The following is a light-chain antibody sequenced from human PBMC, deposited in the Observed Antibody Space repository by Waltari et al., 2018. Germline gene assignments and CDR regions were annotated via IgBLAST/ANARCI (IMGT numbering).Light chain of an antibody. J-gene: IGKJ4*01. CDR1: QSISNY. V-gene: IGKV1-39*01. Sequence: DIQMTQSPSSLSASVGDRVTITCRASQSISNYLNWYQQRPGKAPKVLIYAASTLQSGVPSRFSGSGSGTDFTLTINSLQPEDFASCYCQQSYSTLVTFGGGTKVEIK. CDR3: QQSYSTLVT. CDR2: AAS.